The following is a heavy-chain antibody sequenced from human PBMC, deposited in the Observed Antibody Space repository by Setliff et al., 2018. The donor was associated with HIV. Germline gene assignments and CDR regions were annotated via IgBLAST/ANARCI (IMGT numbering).Heavy chain of an antibody. Sequence: SETLSLTCAVYNGSFSADYWAWIRQPPGKGLEWSGEIKHGGSATYNPSLTGRVGISVDTSKNQFSLKMIAVTAADAAVYYCALLEVPLIVGTPPPIWGQGTLVTVSS. J-gene: IGHJ4*02. V-gene: IGHV4-34*01. D-gene: IGHD1-26*01. CDR2: IKHGGSA. CDR3: ALLEVPLIVGTPPPI. CDR1: NGSFSADY.